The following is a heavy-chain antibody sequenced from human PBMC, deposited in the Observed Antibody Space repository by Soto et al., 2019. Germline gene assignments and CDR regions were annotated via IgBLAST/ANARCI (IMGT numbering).Heavy chain of an antibody. D-gene: IGHD6-13*01. CDR2: ISYDGSNK. J-gene: IGHJ4*02. Sequence: QVQLVEAGGGVVQPGRSLRLSCAASGFTFSRYGMHWVRQAPGKGLEWVAVISYDGSNKYYADSVKGRFTISRDNSKNTLYLQMNSLRAEDTAVYYCAKEGQQQLVLDYFDYWGQGTLVTVSS. CDR1: GFTFSRYG. V-gene: IGHV3-30*18. CDR3: AKEGQQQLVLDYFDY.